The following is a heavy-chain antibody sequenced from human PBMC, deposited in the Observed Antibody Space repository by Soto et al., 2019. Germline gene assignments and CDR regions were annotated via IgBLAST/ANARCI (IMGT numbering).Heavy chain of an antibody. V-gene: IGHV3-74*01. CDR2: LHNDGRIT. Sequence: EVQLVESGGGLVQPGGSLRLSCEASGFTFSNYWMYWVRQAPGKGLVWVSRLHNDGRITTYADSVKGRFTISRDIAKNTLYLQMDGMSAEDTAMYYCARGRGSFYLDFWGQGTLVTVSS. D-gene: IGHD1-26*01. CDR1: GFTFSNYW. CDR3: ARGRGSFYLDF. J-gene: IGHJ4*02.